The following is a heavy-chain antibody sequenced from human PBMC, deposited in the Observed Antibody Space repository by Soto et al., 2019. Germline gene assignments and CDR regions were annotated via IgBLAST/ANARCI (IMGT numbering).Heavy chain of an antibody. J-gene: IGHJ4*02. CDR2: VYDIGSA. CDR1: GESISSGGYY. D-gene: IGHD6-6*01. CDR3: ARASSSSSAIDY. V-gene: IGHV4-31*03. Sequence: QVQLQESGPGLVKPSQTLSLTCTVSGESISSGGYYWSWIRQHPGKGLEWSGYVYDIGSASYNPSPKSRVSISMDTSKNQFAMRLSSVTAADTAVYYCARASSSSSAIDYWGQGTLITVSS.